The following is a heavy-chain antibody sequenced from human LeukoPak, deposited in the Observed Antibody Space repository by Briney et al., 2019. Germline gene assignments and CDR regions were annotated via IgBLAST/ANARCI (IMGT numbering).Heavy chain of an antibody. CDR2: NNSDGSST. Sequence: PGGPLRLSCAASGFTFNSYCKHWVRQAPGKGLVWLSRNNSDGSSTSYADSVKGRFTISRDNAKNTLYLQMNSLRAEDTAVYYCAREGPYGSGSSYDYWGQGTLVSVSS. V-gene: IGHV3-74*01. CDR3: AREGPYGSGSSYDY. CDR1: GFTFNSYC. J-gene: IGHJ4*02. D-gene: IGHD3-10*01.